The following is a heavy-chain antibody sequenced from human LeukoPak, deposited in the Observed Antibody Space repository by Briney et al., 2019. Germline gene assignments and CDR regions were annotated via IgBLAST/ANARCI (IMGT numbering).Heavy chain of an antibody. J-gene: IGHJ6*03. CDR1: GGTFSSYA. Sequence: SVTVSCKASGGTFSSYAISWVRQAPGQGLEWMGGIIPIFGTANYAQKFQGRVTITADESTSTAYMELSSLRSEDTAVYYCAREVRGDFWSGHPYYYYYYMDVWGKGTMVTVSS. CDR2: IIPIFGTA. D-gene: IGHD3-3*01. V-gene: IGHV1-69*13. CDR3: AREVRGDFWSGHPYYYYYYMDV.